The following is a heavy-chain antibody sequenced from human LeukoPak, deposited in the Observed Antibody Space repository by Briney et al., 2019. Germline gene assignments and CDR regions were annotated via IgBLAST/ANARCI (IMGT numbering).Heavy chain of an antibody. CDR1: GFTFSSYS. Sequence: KPGGSLRLSCAASGFTFSSYSMNWVRQAPGKGLEWVSSISSSSSYIYYADSVKGRFTISRDNAKNSLYLQMNSLRAEDTAVYYCAKLDGSGSNIDYWGQGTLVTVSS. D-gene: IGHD3-10*01. J-gene: IGHJ4*02. CDR3: AKLDGSGSNIDY. V-gene: IGHV3-21*01. CDR2: ISSSSSYI.